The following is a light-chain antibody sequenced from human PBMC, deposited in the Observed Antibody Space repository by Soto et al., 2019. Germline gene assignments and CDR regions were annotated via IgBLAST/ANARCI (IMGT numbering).Light chain of an antibody. CDR2: KAS. CDR3: QHYNSYSEA. CDR1: QTISSL. Sequence: IQMTQSPSTLSGSVGDRVTITCLASQTISSLLAWYQQKPGKAAKLLIYKASTLKSGVPSRFSGSGSGTEFTLTISSLQPDGFATYYCQHYNSYSEAFGQGTKVDI. J-gene: IGKJ1*01. V-gene: IGKV1-5*03.